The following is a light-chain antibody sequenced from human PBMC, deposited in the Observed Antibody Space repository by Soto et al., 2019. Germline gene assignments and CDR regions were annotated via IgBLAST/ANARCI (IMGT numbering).Light chain of an antibody. CDR1: SSDVGIYNY. Sequence: QSVLTQPASVSGSPGQSIAISCTGSSSDVGIYNYVSWYQQHPGKVPKLIIYEVTNRPSGVSNRFSGSKSGNTASLTISGFQAEDEADYYCSSYTTSSTRVFGTGTKVTV. CDR3: SSYTTSSTRV. V-gene: IGLV2-14*01. J-gene: IGLJ1*01. CDR2: EVT.